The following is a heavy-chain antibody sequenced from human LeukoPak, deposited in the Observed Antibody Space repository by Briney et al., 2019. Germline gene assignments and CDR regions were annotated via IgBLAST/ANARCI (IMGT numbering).Heavy chain of an antibody. CDR3: AKDARTVTTSRYYYYGMDV. D-gene: IGHD4-17*01. Sequence: GGSLRLSCAASGFTFSSYAMSWVRQAPGKGLEWVSAMSGSGGSTYYADSVKGRFTISRDNSKNTLYLQMNSLRAEDTAVHYCAKDARTVTTSRYYYYGMDVWGQGTTVTVFS. CDR1: GFTFSSYA. V-gene: IGHV3-23*01. J-gene: IGHJ6*02. CDR2: MSGSGGST.